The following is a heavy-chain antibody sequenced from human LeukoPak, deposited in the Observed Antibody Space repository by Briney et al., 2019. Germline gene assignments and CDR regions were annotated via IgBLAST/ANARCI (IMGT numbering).Heavy chain of an antibody. D-gene: IGHD6-6*01. J-gene: IGHJ4*02. V-gene: IGHV4-59*08. CDR3: ARHRAYSSSSPFDY. CDR2: IYYTGST. CDR1: GGSIGSLY. Sequence: PSETLSLTCSVSGGSIGSLYWSWIRQPPGKGLEWIGYIYYTGSTNYNPSLRGRVTMFVDMSKNQFSLRLSSVTAADTAVYYCARHRAYSSSSPFDYWGQGTLVTVSS.